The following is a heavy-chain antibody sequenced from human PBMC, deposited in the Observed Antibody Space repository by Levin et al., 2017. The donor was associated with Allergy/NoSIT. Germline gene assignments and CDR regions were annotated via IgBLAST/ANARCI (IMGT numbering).Heavy chain of an antibody. CDR1: GFTFSNAW. CDR2: IKSKTDGGTT. Sequence: GGSLRLSCAASGFTFSNAWMSWVRQAPGKGLEWVGRIKSKTDGGTTDYAAPVKGRFTISRDDSKNTLYLQMNSLKTEDTAVYYCTTTPRARAGMDVWGQGTTVTVSS. D-gene: IGHD2-15*01. V-gene: IGHV3-15*01. CDR3: TTTPRARAGMDV. J-gene: IGHJ6*02.